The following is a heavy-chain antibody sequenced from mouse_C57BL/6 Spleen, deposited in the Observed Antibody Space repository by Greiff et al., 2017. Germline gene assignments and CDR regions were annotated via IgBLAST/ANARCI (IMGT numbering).Heavy chain of an antibody. J-gene: IGHJ1*03. CDR1: GFSLTSYG. CDR2: IWSGGST. CDR3: ARNYYGRSYGWYFGV. Sequence: VKLMESGPGLVQPSQSLSITCTVSGFSLTSYGVHWVRQSPGKGLEWLGVIWSGGSTDYNAAFISRLSISKDNSKSQVFCKMNSLQADDAAIYYCARNYYGRSYGWYFGVWGTGTTVTVSS. D-gene: IGHD1-1*01. V-gene: IGHV2-2*01.